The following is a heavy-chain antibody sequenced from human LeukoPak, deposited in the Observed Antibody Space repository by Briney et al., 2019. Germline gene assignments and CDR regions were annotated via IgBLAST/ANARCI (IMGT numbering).Heavy chain of an antibody. CDR1: GFTFSSSA. CDR2: ITGNGATT. CDR3: AKERRRVDTEMVRSYYFEN. Sequence: GGSLRLSCAASGFTFSSSAMSWVRQTPGKGLEWVSSITGNGATTYYPDSVKGRFTISRDNSKNTLSLQMNSLRAEDTAVYYCAKERRRVDTEMVRSYYFENWGQGTLVTVPS. D-gene: IGHD5-18*01. V-gene: IGHV3-23*01. J-gene: IGHJ4*02.